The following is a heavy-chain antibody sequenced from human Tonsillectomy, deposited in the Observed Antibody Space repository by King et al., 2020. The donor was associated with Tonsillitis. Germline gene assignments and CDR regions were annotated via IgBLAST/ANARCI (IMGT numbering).Heavy chain of an antibody. CDR3: ARDLGWSFDY. Sequence: QLVQSGGGLVKPGGSLRLSCAASGFTFSSYSMNWVRQAPGKGLEWVSSISSSSSYIYYADSAKGRFTISRDNAKNSLYLQMNSLRVEDTAVYYCARDLGWSFDYWGQGTLVTVSS. CDR2: ISSSSSYI. V-gene: IGHV3-21*01. D-gene: IGHD3-16*01. CDR1: GFTFSSYS. J-gene: IGHJ4*02.